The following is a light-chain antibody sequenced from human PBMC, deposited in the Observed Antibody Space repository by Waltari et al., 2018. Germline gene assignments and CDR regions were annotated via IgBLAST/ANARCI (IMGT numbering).Light chain of an antibody. CDR3: QQDDTYPWT. V-gene: IGKV1-5*03. CDR2: KAS. J-gene: IGKJ1*01. Sequence: DIQMTQSPSTLSTSVGDRVTITCRASQSIKSWLAWYQQKPGKAPKLLIYKASSLESGVPSRFSCSESGTEFTLSISGLQPDDFASYYCQQDDTYPWTFGQGTKVEIQ. CDR1: QSIKSW.